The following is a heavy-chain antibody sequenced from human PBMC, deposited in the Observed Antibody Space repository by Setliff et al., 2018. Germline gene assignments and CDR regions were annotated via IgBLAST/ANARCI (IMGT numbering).Heavy chain of an antibody. J-gene: IGHJ3*02. V-gene: IGHV4-31*03. CDR2: IYYSGNT. D-gene: IGHD5-18*01. CDR3: ARVPRFTDTRNAFDI. CDR1: GGSISSSSYY. Sequence: LSLTCTVSGGSISSSSYYWGWIRQHPGKGLEWIGYIYYSGNTYYNPSLKSRVTTSVDTSKNQFSLKLSSVTAADTAVYYCARVPRFTDTRNAFDIWGQGTMVTVSS.